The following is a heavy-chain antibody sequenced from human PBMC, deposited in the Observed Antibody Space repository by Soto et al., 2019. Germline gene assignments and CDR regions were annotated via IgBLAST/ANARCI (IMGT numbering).Heavy chain of an antibody. CDR3: ARDAYYYDSSGYYLHYGMDV. D-gene: IGHD3-22*01. Sequence: GGSLRLSCAASGFTFSSYGMHWVRQAPGKGLEWVAVIWYDGSNKYYADSVKGRFTISRDNSKNTLYLQMNSLRAEDTAVYYCARDAYYYDSSGYYLHYGMDVWGQGTTVTVSS. CDR1: GFTFSSYG. V-gene: IGHV3-33*01. CDR2: IWYDGSNK. J-gene: IGHJ6*02.